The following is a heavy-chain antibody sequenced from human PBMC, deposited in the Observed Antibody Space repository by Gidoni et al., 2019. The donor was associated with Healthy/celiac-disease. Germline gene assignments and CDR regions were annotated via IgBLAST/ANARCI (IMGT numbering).Heavy chain of an antibody. Sequence: QVQLVQSGAEVKKPGASVKVSCKASGYTFTSYYMHWVRQAPGQGLEWMGIINPSGGSTSYAQKFQGRVTMTRDTSTSTVYMELSSLRSEDTAVYYCARDTNYYDSSGYRHAFDIWGQGTMVTVSS. D-gene: IGHD3-22*01. CDR3: ARDTNYYDSSGYRHAFDI. CDR1: GYTFTSYY. V-gene: IGHV1-46*01. J-gene: IGHJ3*02. CDR2: INPSGGST.